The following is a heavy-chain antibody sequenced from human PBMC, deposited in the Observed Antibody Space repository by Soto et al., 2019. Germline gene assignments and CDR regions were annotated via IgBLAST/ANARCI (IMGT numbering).Heavy chain of an antibody. Sequence: PSETLSLTCTVSGASISSSYWSWIRQSPERGLEWIAYVYHTGATNYNPSLKSRVNISLDTSKGQFSLNLTSLTTADTAVYFCARGGNRYSNVASGVGGFDYWGQGSLVTVSS. D-gene: IGHD5-12*01. CDR1: GASISSSY. V-gene: IGHV4-59*01. J-gene: IGHJ4*02. CDR3: ARGGNRYSNVASGVGGFDY. CDR2: VYHTGAT.